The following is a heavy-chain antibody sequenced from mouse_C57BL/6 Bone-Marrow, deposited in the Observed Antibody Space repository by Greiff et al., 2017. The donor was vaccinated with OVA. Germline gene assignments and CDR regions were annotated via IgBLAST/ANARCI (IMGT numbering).Heavy chain of an antibody. CDR1: GFSLTSYG. CDR3: ARGRYDYDEGNWYFDV. D-gene: IGHD2-4*01. V-gene: IGHV2-6*01. CDR2: IWGVGST. J-gene: IGHJ1*03. Sequence: QVQLKESGPGLVAPSQSLSITCTVSGFSLTSYGVDWVRQSPGKGLEWLGVIWGVGSTNYNSALKSRLSISKDNSKSQVFLKMNSLQTDDTAMYYCARGRYDYDEGNWYFDVWGTGTTVTVSS.